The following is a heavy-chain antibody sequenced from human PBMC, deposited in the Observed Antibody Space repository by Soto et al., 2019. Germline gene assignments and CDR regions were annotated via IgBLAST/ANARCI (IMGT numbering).Heavy chain of an antibody. CDR1: GGSISSSSYY. CDR3: ARHVRLHKSLDY. Sequence: PSETLSLTCTVSGGSISSSSYYWGWIRQPPGKGLEWIGSIYYSGSTYYNPSLKSRVTISVDTSKNQFSLKLSSVTAADTAVYYCARHVRLHKSLDYWGQGTLVTVSS. D-gene: IGHD4-4*01. V-gene: IGHV4-39*01. J-gene: IGHJ4*02. CDR2: IYYSGST.